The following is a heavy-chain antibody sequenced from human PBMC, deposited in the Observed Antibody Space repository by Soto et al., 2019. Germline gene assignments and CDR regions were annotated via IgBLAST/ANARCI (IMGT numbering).Heavy chain of an antibody. D-gene: IGHD3-22*01. V-gene: IGHV1-69*01. J-gene: IGHJ4*02. CDR1: GGTFSSYA. CDR3: ARGAYYYDSSGYLSDY. CDR2: IIPIFGTA. Sequence: ASVKVSCKASGGTFSSYAISWVRQAPGQGLEWKGGIIPIFGTANYAQKFQGRVTMTADESPSTAYMELSSLRSEDTAVYYCARGAYYYDSSGYLSDYWGQGTLVTVSS.